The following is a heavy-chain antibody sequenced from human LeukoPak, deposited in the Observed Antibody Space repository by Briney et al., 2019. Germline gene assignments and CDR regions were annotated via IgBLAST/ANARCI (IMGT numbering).Heavy chain of an antibody. V-gene: IGHV1-3*01. CDR2: INAGNGNT. D-gene: IGHD4-17*01. CDR3: ARDGDYGDTGYFDY. Sequence: ASVKVSCKASGYTFTSYAMHWVRQAPGQRLEWMGWINAGNGNTKYSQKFQGRVTITRDTSASTAYMELSSLRSEDTAVYYCARDGDYGDTGYFDYWGQGTLVTVSS. J-gene: IGHJ4*02. CDR1: GYTFTSYA.